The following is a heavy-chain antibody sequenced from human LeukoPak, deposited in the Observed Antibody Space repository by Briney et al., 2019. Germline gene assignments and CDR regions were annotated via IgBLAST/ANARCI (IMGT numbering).Heavy chain of an antibody. CDR1: GFTFSSYA. V-gene: IGHV3-23*01. D-gene: IGHD2-2*01. J-gene: IGHJ4*02. CDR3: TKWSVVVPAAHLYYFDY. CDR2: ISGSGGTT. Sequence: PGGSLRLSCAASGFTFSSYAMSWVRQAPGKGLEWVSIISGSGGTTYYADSVKGRFTISRDNSKNTLYLQMNSLRAEDTAVYYCTKWSVVVPAAHLYYFDYWGQGTLVTVSS.